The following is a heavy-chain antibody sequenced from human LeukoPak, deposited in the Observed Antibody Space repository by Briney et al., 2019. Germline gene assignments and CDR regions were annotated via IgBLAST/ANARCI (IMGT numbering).Heavy chain of an antibody. Sequence: SETLSLTCTVSGGSIISSVYYWGWIRQPPGKGLEWIGSMYYSGSTYYNPSLKSRVTISADTSKSQFSLKLSSVAAADTAVYYCASQSTAGTTPDYWGQGALVTVSS. J-gene: IGHJ4*02. D-gene: IGHD1-1*01. CDR1: GGSIISSVYY. CDR3: ASQSTAGTTPDY. V-gene: IGHV4-39*01. CDR2: MYYSGST.